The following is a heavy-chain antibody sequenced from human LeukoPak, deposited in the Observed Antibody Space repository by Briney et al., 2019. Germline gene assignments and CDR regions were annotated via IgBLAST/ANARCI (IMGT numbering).Heavy chain of an antibody. V-gene: IGHV1-69*05. J-gene: IGHJ6*03. CDR2: IIPIFGTA. Sequence: GASVKVSCKASGYTFTSYYMHWVRQAPGQGLEWMGGIIPIFGTANYAQKFQGRVTITTDESTSTAYMELSSLRSEDTAVYYCASRDQDTAMVTLYMDVWGKGTTVTVSS. D-gene: IGHD5-18*01. CDR3: ASRDQDTAMVTLYMDV. CDR1: GYTFTSYY.